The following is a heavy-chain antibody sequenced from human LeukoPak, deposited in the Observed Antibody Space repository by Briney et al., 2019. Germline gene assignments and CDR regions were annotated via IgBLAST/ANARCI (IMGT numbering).Heavy chain of an antibody. Sequence: SQTLSLTCTVSGGSISRGGYYWSWIRQQPGKGLEWIGYIYYSGSTHYNPSLRSRVTISVDTSKNQFSLKLSSVTAADTAVYYCARGRYYGSGRPNYGYWGQGTLVTVSS. CDR1: GGSISRGGYY. J-gene: IGHJ4*02. V-gene: IGHV4-31*03. D-gene: IGHD3-10*01. CDR2: IYYSGST. CDR3: ARGRYYGSGRPNYGY.